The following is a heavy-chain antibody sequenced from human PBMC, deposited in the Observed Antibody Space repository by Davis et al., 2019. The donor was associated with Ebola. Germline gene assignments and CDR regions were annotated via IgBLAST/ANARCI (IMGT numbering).Heavy chain of an antibody. CDR3: AASAGTVGKFDY. J-gene: IGHJ4*01. V-gene: IGHV1-58*02. Sequence: SVQVSCKPSGFTFSSSAMQWVRQARGQRLEWIGWIVVGSGKTNYAQKFQGRVTITRDMSTSTSSLDLSNLRSEDTAIYYCAASAGTVGKFDYWGQGTLVTVSS. CDR2: IVVGSGKT. D-gene: IGHD1-14*01. CDR1: GFTFSSSA.